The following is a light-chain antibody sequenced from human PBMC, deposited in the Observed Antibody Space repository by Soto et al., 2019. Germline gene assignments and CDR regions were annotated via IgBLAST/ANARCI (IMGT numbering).Light chain of an antibody. Sequence: DIQMTQSPSSPSASVGDRVTITCRASQSISSYLNWYQQKPGKAPKLLIYAASSLQSGVPSRFSGSGSGTDFTLTISSLQPEDFGTYYCQQSYSTPPWTFGQGTKVEIK. V-gene: IGKV1-39*01. CDR1: QSISSY. J-gene: IGKJ1*01. CDR2: AAS. CDR3: QQSYSTPPWT.